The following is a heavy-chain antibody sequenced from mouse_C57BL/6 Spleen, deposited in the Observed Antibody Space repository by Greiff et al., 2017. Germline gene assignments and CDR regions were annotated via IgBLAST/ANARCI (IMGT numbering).Heavy chain of an antibody. Sequence: QVQLKESGAELARPGASVKMSCKASGYTFTSYTMHWIKQRPGQGLEWIGYINPSSGYTKYNQKFKDKATLTADQSSSTAYMQLSSMTSEDAAVDYCARWLDYDGGYYFDYWGQGTTLTVSS. CDR2: INPSSGYT. J-gene: IGHJ2*01. CDR1: GYTFTSYT. V-gene: IGHV1-4*01. D-gene: IGHD2-4*01. CDR3: ARWLDYDGGYYFDY.